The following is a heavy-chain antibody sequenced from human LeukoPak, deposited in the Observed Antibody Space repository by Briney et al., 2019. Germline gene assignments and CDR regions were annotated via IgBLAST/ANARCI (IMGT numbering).Heavy chain of an antibody. Sequence: PSETLSLTCAVYGGSFSGYYWSWIRQPPGKGLEWIGEINHSGSTNYNPSLKSRVTISVDTSKNQFSLKLSSVTAADTAVYYCAREYSSRWYNWFDPWGQGTVVTVSS. J-gene: IGHJ5*02. V-gene: IGHV4-34*01. CDR3: AREYSSRWYNWFDP. CDR2: INHSGST. D-gene: IGHD6-13*01. CDR1: GGSFSGYY.